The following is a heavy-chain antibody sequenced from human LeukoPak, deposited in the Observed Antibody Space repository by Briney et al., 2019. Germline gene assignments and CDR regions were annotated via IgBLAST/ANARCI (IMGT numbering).Heavy chain of an antibody. V-gene: IGHV4-34*01. CDR1: GGSFSGYY. J-gene: IGHJ5*02. Sequence: KSSETLSLTCAVYGGSFSGYYWSWIRQPPGKGLEWIGEINHSGSTNYNPSLKSRVTISVDTSKNQFSLKLSSVTAADTAVYYCARGKPLTSAKKQLPTLGWFDPWGQGTLLTVSS. CDR3: ARGKPLTSAKKQLPTLGWFDP. CDR2: INHSGST. D-gene: IGHD6-13*01.